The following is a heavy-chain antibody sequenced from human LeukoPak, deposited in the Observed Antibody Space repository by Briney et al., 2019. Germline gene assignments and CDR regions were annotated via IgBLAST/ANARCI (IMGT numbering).Heavy chain of an antibody. D-gene: IGHD4-23*01. V-gene: IGHV4-59*01. CDR1: GGSISCYY. Sequence: SETLSPTCTVSGGSISCYYWSWIRQPPGKGLEWIGYIYYSGSTNYNPSLKSRVTISVDTSKNQFSLKLSSVTAADTAVYYCARAPYGGNLYYFDYWGQGTLVTVSS. CDR3: ARAPYGGNLYYFDY. CDR2: IYYSGST. J-gene: IGHJ4*02.